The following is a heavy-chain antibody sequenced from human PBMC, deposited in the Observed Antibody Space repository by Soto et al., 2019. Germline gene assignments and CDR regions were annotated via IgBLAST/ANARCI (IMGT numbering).Heavy chain of an antibody. CDR2: INHSGST. V-gene: IGHV4-34*01. CDR1: GGSFSGYY. J-gene: IGHJ6*02. D-gene: IGHD3-3*01. Sequence: SETLSLACAVYGGSFSGYYWSWIRQPPGKGLEWIGEINHSGSTNYNPSLKSRVTISVDTSKNQFSLKLSSVTAADTAVYYCARRRKSITIFGVAAPPQYYYYGMDVWGQGTTVTVSS. CDR3: ARRRKSITIFGVAAPPQYYYYGMDV.